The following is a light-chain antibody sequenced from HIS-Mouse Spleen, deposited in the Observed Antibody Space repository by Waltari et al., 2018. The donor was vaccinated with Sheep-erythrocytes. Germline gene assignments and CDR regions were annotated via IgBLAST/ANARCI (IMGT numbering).Light chain of an antibody. CDR2: DVS. V-gene: IGLV2-11*01. Sequence: QSALTQPRSVSGSPGQSVTISCTGTSSDVGGYNYVSWYQQHPGKAPKLMIYDVSNRPSGVPDRFPGSKSGNTASLTISGLQAEDEADYYCCSYAGSYNHVFATGTKVTVL. CDR1: SSDVGGYNY. J-gene: IGLJ1*01. CDR3: CSYAGSYNHV.